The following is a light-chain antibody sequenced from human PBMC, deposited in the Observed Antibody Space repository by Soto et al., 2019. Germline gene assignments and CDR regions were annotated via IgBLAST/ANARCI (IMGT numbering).Light chain of an antibody. J-gene: IGKJ1*01. CDR3: HQYNNWPPWT. V-gene: IGKV3-15*01. CDR2: GAS. Sequence: EKVMTQSPATLSVSPGEGATLSCRASQSVSNNLAWYQQKPGQAPRLLIYGASTRATGIPARFSGSGSGTEFTLTISSLQSEDYAVYYCHQYNNWPPWTFGQGTKVDI. CDR1: QSVSNN.